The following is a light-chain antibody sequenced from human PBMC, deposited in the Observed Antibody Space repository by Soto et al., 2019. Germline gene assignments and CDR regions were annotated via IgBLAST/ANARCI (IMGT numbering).Light chain of an antibody. CDR1: QSVSSNS. CDR2: AAS. CDR3: QQHGTWGIT. V-gene: IGKV3-20*01. J-gene: IGKJ3*01. Sequence: ELVLTQSPGTLSLSPGESATLSCRASQSVSSNSLAWHQQKPGQAPRLLMYAASSRAAGTPDRCSGSGSGTDFTLTIPRLEPGGFAVYYCQQHGTWGITFGPGTKVDIK.